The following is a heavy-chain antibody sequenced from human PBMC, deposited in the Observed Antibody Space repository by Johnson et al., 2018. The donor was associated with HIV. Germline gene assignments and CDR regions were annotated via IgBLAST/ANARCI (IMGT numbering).Heavy chain of an antibody. V-gene: IGHV3-73*02. CDR3: TRQQWLGGGDAFDI. CDR2: IRSKTNSYAT. Sequence: EVQLVESGGGLVQPGGSLKLSCAASGFTFSGSAMHWVRQASGKGLGWVGRIRSKTNSYATAYAASVKGRLTISRDDSKHTAYLKMNSLKTEDTAVYYCTRQQWLGGGDAFDIWGQGTMVTVSS. D-gene: IGHD6-19*01. J-gene: IGHJ3*02. CDR1: GFTFSGSA.